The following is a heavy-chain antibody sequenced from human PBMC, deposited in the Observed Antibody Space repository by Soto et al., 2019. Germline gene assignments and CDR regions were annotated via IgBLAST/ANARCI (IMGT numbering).Heavy chain of an antibody. CDR2: INHSGST. V-gene: IGHV4-34*01. D-gene: IGHD2-2*01. Sequence: QVQLQQWGAGLLKPSETLSLTCAVYGGSFSGYYWSWIRQPPGKGLEWIGEINHSGSTNYNPSLKSRVTISVDTAKNQSSLKLSSVTAADTAVYYCARLLVVPADNYYYYGMDVWGQGTTVTVSS. CDR1: GGSFSGYY. CDR3: ARLLVVPADNYYYYGMDV. J-gene: IGHJ6*02.